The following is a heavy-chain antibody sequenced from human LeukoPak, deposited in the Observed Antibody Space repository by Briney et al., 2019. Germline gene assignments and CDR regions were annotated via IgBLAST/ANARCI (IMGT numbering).Heavy chain of an antibody. V-gene: IGHV4-34*01. J-gene: IGHJ5*02. CDR3: ARVVAAAGNNWFDP. D-gene: IGHD6-13*01. Sequence: SETLSLTCAVYGDFFSGYYWSWIRQPPGKGLEWIGSIYYSGSTYYNPSLKSRVTISVDTSKNHFFLKLNSVTAADTAVYYCARVVAAAGNNWFDPWGQGTLVTVSS. CDR2: IYYSGST. CDR1: GDFFSGYY.